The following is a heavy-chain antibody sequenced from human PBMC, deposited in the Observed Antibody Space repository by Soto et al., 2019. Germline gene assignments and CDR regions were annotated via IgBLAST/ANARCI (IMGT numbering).Heavy chain of an antibody. CDR2: IYYGGTT. CDR3: AKSAAHYDSSGLLSLGY. V-gene: IGHV4-59*01. Sequence: SDTLSLSGTFSGASISGNYLSWIRRPPGKGLEWIGYIYYGGTTNYNPSLNSRVSISVDTSKSQVSLEVRSVTAADTAMYYCAKSAAHYDSSGLLSLGYWGQGTLVTVSS. J-gene: IGHJ4*02. D-gene: IGHD3-22*01. CDR1: GASISGNY.